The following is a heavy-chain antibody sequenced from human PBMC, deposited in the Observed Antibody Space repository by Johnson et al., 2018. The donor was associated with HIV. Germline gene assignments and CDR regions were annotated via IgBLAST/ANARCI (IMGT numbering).Heavy chain of an antibody. D-gene: IGHD2-8*01. CDR1: GFTFEDHD. J-gene: IGHJ3*01. Sequence: VQLLESGGGVVRPGGSLRLSCAASGFTFEDHDMSWVRHVPGKGLEWVSGINWNGGTTGYADSVKGRFSISRDNAKKSLYLQRNSLRAEDTVLYYCATRGFYCTDGVCHGVFDFWGQGTVVSVSS. V-gene: IGHV3-20*04. CDR2: INWNGGTT. CDR3: ATRGFYCTDGVCHGVFDF.